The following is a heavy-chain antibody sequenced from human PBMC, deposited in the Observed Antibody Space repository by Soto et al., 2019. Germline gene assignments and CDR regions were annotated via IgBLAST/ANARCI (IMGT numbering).Heavy chain of an antibody. CDR3: ARAVQYYDSSGYAN. J-gene: IGHJ4*02. D-gene: IGHD3-22*01. CDR2: IIAYNGNT. Sequence: QVKLVQSGTEVKKPGASMKVSCKASGYSFATAGISWVRQAPGQGLEWMGWIIAYNGNTNYYRKRQDRVTMTTNTSTSTAYLELRSLRADDTGGYYCARAVQYYDSSGYANWGQGTLVTVSS. V-gene: IGHV1-18*01. CDR1: GYSFATAG.